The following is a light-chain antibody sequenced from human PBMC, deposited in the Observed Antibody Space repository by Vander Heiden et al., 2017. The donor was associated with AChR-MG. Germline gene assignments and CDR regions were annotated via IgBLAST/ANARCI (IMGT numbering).Light chain of an antibody. CDR2: AAS. J-gene: IGKJ2*01. CDR1: QSISTY. Sequence: DIQMTQSPSSLSASVGDRVTITCRASQSISTYLNWYQQKPGKAPKLLIYAASSLQSGVPSRFSAYGSGTDFTLTISSLQPEDFAIYYCQQIDSPPMYTFGQGTKVEIK. CDR3: QQIDSPPMYT. V-gene: IGKV1-39*01.